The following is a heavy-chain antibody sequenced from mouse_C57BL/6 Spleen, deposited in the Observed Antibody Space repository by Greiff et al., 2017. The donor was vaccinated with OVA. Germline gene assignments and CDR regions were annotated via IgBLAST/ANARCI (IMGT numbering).Heavy chain of an antibody. CDR2: IYPRSGNT. CDR3: ARRNYSNYEFAY. CDR1: GYTFTSYG. Sequence: QVQLKESGAELARPGASVKLSCKASGYTFTSYGISWVKQRTGQGLEWIGEIYPRSGNTYYNEKFKGKATLTADKSSSTAYMELRSLTSEDSAVYFCARRNYSNYEFAYWGQGTLVTVSA. D-gene: IGHD2-5*01. J-gene: IGHJ3*01. V-gene: IGHV1-81*01.